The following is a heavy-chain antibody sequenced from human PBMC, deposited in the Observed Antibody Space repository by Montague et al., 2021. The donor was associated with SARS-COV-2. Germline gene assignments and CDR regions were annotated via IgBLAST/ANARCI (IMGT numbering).Heavy chain of an antibody. J-gene: IGHJ4*02. D-gene: IGHD1-1*01. V-gene: IGHV3-21*01. CDR3: ARGVRGSGARSF. CDR1: GFTFSSYS. Sequence: SLRLSCAASGFTFSSYSMNWVRQAPGKGLEWVSSISSSSSYIYYADSVKGRFTISRDNAKNSLYLQMNSLRAEDTAVYYCARGVRGSGARSFWGQGTLVTVSS. CDR2: ISSSSSYI.